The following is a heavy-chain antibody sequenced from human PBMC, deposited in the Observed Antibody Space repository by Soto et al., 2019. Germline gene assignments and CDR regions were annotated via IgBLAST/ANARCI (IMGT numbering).Heavy chain of an antibody. CDR2: IYWDDDK. V-gene: IGHV2-5*02. CDR3: AHIVVAGLGYYFDY. J-gene: IGHJ4*02. Sequence: QITLKESGPTLVKPTQTLTLTCTFSGFSLSSTRMAVGWIRQPPGKALEWLALIYWDDDKRYSPFLKSRLPITQDHSKNPVVLKMSNMDPVDTARYYCAHIVVAGLGYYFDYWGQGTLVTVSS. CDR1: GFSLSSTRMA. D-gene: IGHD6-19*01.